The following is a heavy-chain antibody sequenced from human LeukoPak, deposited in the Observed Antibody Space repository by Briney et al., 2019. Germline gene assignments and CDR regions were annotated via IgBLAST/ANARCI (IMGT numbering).Heavy chain of an antibody. V-gene: IGHV3-23*01. J-gene: IGHJ3*02. D-gene: IGHD1-26*01. CDR3: AKDLKVGSIYPGTFDI. Sequence: GGSLRLSCAASGFAFSTYAMSWVRQAPGKGLAWVSAISSYGHSHSTYYADSVKGRFTISRDNSKNTLYLQMNSLIAEDTAVYYCAKDLKVGSIYPGTFDIWGQGTMVTVSS. CDR1: GFAFSTYA. CDR2: ISSYGHSHST.